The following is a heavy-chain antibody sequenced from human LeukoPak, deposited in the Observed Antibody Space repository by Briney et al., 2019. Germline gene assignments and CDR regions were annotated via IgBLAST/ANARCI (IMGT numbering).Heavy chain of an antibody. CDR1: GCTFSSYG. CDR2: IRYDGSNK. CDR3: AKTQRLSSYYNYYMDV. Sequence: WGSLRLSCAASGCTFSSYGIHWVRQAPGKGLEWVAFIRYDGSNKYYADSVKGRLTISRDNSKNTLYLQMNSLRAEDTAVYYCAKTQRLSSYYNYYMDVWGKGTTVTISS. V-gene: IGHV3-30*02. J-gene: IGHJ6*03. D-gene: IGHD3-16*01.